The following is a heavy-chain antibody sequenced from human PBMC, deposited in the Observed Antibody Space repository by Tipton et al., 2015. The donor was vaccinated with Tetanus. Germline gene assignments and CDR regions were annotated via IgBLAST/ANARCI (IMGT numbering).Heavy chain of an antibody. CDR3: AGSQWLDGFIFDY. CDR1: GDSLRAGDRN. Sequence: TLSLTCSVSGDSLRAGDRNWSWIRQPPGKGLEWLAYISSSGSTNSDYFLKSRITISRDTSKNQFSLDLTSVTAADTGVYYCAGSQWLDGFIFDYWGQGSLVTVAS. V-gene: IGHV4-61*08. J-gene: IGHJ4*02. CDR2: ISSSGST. D-gene: IGHD6-19*01.